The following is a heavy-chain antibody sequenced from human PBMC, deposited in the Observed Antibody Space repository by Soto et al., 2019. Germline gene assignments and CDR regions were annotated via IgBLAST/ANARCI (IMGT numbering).Heavy chain of an antibody. V-gene: IGHV4-59*01. D-gene: IGHD3-22*01. J-gene: IGHJ4*02. CDR3: ATNFDSSGLFDF. CDR2: IHYNGST. CDR1: GVSITSYF. Sequence: SETLSLTCTVSGVSITSYFWSWVRQAPGKGLQWIGYIHYNGSTTYNPSLKSRVTIAVDTSKSRFSLKLRSVSDADTAVYYCATNFDSSGLFDFWGQGTLVTVSS.